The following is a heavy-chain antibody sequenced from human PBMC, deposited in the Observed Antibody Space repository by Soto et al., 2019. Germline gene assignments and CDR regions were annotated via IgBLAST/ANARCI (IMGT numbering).Heavy chain of an antibody. CDR1: GYTFTDYD. V-gene: IGHV1-8*01. J-gene: IGHJ3*01. D-gene: IGHD2-2*01. Sequence: QVQLVQSGAEVRRPGPSVMVSCKTSGYTFTDYDINWVRQATGQGLEWMGWMNPNSVNTGYAQKFQGRVSMTRNTATSTAYMELSSLRSDDTAIYYCARDSSTTNPVFGQGTMVTVSS. CDR3: ARDSSTTNPV. CDR2: MNPNSVNT.